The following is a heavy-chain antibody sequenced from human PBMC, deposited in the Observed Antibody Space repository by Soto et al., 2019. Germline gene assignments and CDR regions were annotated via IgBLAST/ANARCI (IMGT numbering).Heavy chain of an antibody. CDR2: ISGSGGST. V-gene: IGHV3-23*01. J-gene: IGHJ5*02. Sequence: SGGSLRLSCAASGFTFSSYAMSWVRQAPGKGLEWVSAISGSGGSTYYADSVKGRFTISRDNSKNTLYLQMNSLRAEDTAVYYCAKLPQQQLVLGWFDPWGQGTLVTVSS. CDR3: AKLPQQQLVLGWFDP. CDR1: GFTFSSYA. D-gene: IGHD6-13*01.